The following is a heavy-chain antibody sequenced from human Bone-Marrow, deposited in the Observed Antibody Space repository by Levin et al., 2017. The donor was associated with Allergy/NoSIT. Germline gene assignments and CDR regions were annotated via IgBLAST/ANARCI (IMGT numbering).Heavy chain of an antibody. CDR1: GYSFTTYT. V-gene: IGHV7-4-1*02. D-gene: IGHD4-23*01. J-gene: IGHJ4*02. Sequence: ASVKVSCKASGYSFTTYTINWVRQAPGQGLEWMGWINTDTGNPTYAQGFTGRFVFSSDTSVTTAYLQITRLKAEDTAVYYCTRDVHGGKSLLEYWGQGTVVTVSS. CDR2: INTDTGNP. CDR3: TRDVHGGKSLLEY.